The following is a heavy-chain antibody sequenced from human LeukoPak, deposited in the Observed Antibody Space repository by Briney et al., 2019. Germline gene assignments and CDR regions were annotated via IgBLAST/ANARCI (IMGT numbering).Heavy chain of an antibody. CDR3: AREDSSSWYYHYYYYMDV. J-gene: IGHJ6*03. Sequence: GASVKVSCKASGYTFTSYGISWVRQAPGQGLEWMGWISAYNGNTNYAQKLQGRVTMTTDTSTSTAYMELRSLRSDDTAVYYCAREDSSSWYYHYYYYMDVWGKGTTVTVSS. D-gene: IGHD6-13*01. CDR2: ISAYNGNT. CDR1: GYTFTSYG. V-gene: IGHV1-18*01.